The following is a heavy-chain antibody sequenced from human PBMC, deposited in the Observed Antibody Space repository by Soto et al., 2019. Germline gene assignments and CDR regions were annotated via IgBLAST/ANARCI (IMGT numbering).Heavy chain of an antibody. D-gene: IGHD6-13*01. J-gene: IGHJ4*02. CDR1: GYTFTSYD. V-gene: IGHV1-8*01. CDR3: ARKIAAAGPSDY. CDR2: MNPNSGNT. Sequence: ASVKVSCKASGYTFTSYDINWVRQATGQGLEWMGWMNPNSGNTGYAQKFQGRVTMTRNTSISTAYMELSSLRSEDTAVYYCARKIAAAGPSDYWGQGTLVTVSS.